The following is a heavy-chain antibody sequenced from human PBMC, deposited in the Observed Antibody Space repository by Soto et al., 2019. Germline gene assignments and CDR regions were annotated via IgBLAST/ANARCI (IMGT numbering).Heavy chain of an antibody. J-gene: IGHJ5*02. CDR3: AREKPALSHNCFDP. Sequence: ASVKVSCKASGYTFTGYYIHWVRQAAGQGLEWMGWINPHSGGTHYAQKFQGRVTMTRDTSIDTGYMELSSLRSDDTAVYYCAREKPALSHNCFDPWGQGTLVTVS. CDR2: INPHSGGT. V-gene: IGHV1-2*02. CDR1: GYTFTGYY. D-gene: IGHD2-2*01.